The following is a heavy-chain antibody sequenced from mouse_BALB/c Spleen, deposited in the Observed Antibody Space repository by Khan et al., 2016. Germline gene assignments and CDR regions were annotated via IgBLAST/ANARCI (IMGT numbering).Heavy chain of an antibody. V-gene: IGHV1-9*01. CDR3: ARGDRDY. J-gene: IGHJ2*01. CDR2: ILPGRGST. Sequence: QVQLQQSGAELMKPGASVKISCKAIGYTFSSYWIEWVKQRPGHGLEWIGEILPGRGSTNYNEKFKGKATFTADTSSNTAYMQLSSLTSGDSAVYYCARGDRDYWGQGTTLTVSS. CDR1: GYTFSSYW.